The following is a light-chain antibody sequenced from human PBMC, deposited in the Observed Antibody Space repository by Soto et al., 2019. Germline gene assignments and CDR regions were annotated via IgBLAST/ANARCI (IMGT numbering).Light chain of an antibody. V-gene: IGKV1-9*01. CDR2: AAS. CDR1: QGISSY. CDR3: HQLNRYPIT. J-gene: IGKJ5*01. Sequence: DIQLTQTPSFLSASVGDRDTITCRASQGISSYLAWYQQKPGKAPTLLIYAASTLQSGVSSRFSGSVSGTDFTLTLSSLQPEDFATYYCHQLNRYPITFGQGTRLEI.